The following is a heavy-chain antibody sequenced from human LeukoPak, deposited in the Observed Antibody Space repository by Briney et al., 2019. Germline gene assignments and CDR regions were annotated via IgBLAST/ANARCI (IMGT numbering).Heavy chain of an antibody. D-gene: IGHD3-3*01. CDR3: ARDRSGDDDFWSGYTNYFDP. J-gene: IGHJ5*02. V-gene: IGHV3-48*01. CDR1: GFTFSSYN. CDR2: ISSSSNSI. Sequence: GGTLRLSCAASGFTFSSYNMNWVRQAPGKGLEWVSYISSSSNSIYYADSVKGRFTISRDNAKNSLYLQMHSLRAEDTAVYYCARDRSGDDDFWSGYTNYFDPWGQGTLVTVSS.